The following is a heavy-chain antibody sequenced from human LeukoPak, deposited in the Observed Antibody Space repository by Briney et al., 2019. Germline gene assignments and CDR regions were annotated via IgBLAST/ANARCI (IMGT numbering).Heavy chain of an antibody. Sequence: GGSLRLSCAASGFTFSDYYMSWIRQAPGKGLEWVAFIRYDGSNKYYTDSVKGRFTISRDNSKNTLYLQMNSLRAEDTAVYYCAKGRGWEASYYYYYMDVWGKGTTVTISS. V-gene: IGHV3-30*02. D-gene: IGHD1-26*01. CDR3: AKGRGWEASYYYYYMDV. CDR1: GFTFSDYY. CDR2: IRYDGSNK. J-gene: IGHJ6*03.